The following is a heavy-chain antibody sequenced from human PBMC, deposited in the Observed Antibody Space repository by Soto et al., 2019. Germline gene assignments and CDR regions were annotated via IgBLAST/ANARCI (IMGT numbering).Heavy chain of an antibody. D-gene: IGHD3-10*01. CDR1: GFTFTSSA. Sequence: GASVKVSCKASGFTFTSSAVQWVRQARGQRLEWIGWIVVGSGNTNYAQKFQERVTITRDMSTSTAYMELSSLRSEDTAVYYCARDRPSEITMVRGVHYYYMDVWGKGTTVTVSS. J-gene: IGHJ6*03. CDR3: ARDRPSEITMVRGVHYYYMDV. V-gene: IGHV1-58*01. CDR2: IVVGSGNT.